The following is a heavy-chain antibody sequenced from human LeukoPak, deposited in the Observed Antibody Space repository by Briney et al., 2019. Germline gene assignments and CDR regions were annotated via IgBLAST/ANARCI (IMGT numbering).Heavy chain of an antibody. Sequence: PGGSLRLSCAASGFTFSSYGMHWVRQAPGKGLEWVAFIRYDGSNKYYADSVKGRFTISRDNSKNTLYLQMNSLRAEDTAVYYCARDLYYYDSSGYVFDYWGQGTLVTVSS. CDR3: ARDLYYYDSSGYVFDY. CDR2: IRYDGSNK. V-gene: IGHV3-30*02. J-gene: IGHJ4*02. D-gene: IGHD3-22*01. CDR1: GFTFSSYG.